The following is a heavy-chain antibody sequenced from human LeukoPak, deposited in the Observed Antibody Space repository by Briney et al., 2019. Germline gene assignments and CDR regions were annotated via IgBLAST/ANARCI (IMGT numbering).Heavy chain of an antibody. V-gene: IGHV3-21*01. Sequence: GGSLRLSCAASGFTFSSYSMNWVRQAPGKGLEWVSSISSSSSYIYYADSVKGRFTISRDNAKNSLYLQMNSLRAEDTAMYYCARGRGYRSSTNCYINFDYWGRGSLVTVSS. D-gene: IGHD2-2*02. CDR2: ISSSSSYI. CDR1: GFTFSSYS. J-gene: IGHJ4*02. CDR3: ARGRGYRSSTNCYINFDY.